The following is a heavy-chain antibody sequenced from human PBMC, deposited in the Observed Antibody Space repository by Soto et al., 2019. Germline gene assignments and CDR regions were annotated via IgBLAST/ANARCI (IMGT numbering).Heavy chain of an antibody. CDR1: GGTFSSYA. J-gene: IGHJ4*02. D-gene: IGHD2-15*01. Sequence: SVKVSCKASGGTFSSYAISWVRQAPGQGLEWMGGIIPIFGTANYAQKFQGRVTITADESTSTADMELRSLRSEDTAVYYCARGIRIDPLYYFDYWGQGTLVTVSS. CDR3: ARGIRIDPLYYFDY. V-gene: IGHV1-69*13. CDR2: IIPIFGTA.